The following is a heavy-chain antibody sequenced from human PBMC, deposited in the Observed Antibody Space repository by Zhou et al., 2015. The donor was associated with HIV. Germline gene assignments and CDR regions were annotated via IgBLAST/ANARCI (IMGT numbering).Heavy chain of an antibody. J-gene: IGHJ2*01. Sequence: LMQSGTEVTKPGSSVKVSCKASGGTFSSYAISWVRQAPGQGLEWMGGIIPIFGTANYAQKFQGRVTITADESTSTAYMELSSLRSEDTAVYYCARGGLRGRAAGPSYWYFDLWGRGTLVTVSS. CDR3: ARGGLRGRAAGPSYWYFDL. D-gene: IGHD6-13*01. V-gene: IGHV1-69*01. CDR2: IIPIFGTA. CDR1: GGTFSSYA.